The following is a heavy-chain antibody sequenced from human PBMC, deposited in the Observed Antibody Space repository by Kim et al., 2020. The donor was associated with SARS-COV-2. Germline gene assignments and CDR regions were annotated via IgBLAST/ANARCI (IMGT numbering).Heavy chain of an antibody. Sequence: ADSVTGRLTISRDNSRSTLYLQMNSLRAEDTAVYYCAREFFDYYYYGMDVWGQGTTVTVSS. D-gene: IGHD3-3*01. J-gene: IGHJ6*02. V-gene: IGHV3-53*01. CDR3: AREFFDYYYYGMDV.